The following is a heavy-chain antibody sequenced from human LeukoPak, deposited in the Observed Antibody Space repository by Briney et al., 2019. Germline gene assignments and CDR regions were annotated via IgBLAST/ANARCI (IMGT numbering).Heavy chain of an antibody. D-gene: IGHD2-15*01. Sequence: PGGSLRLSCAASGFTFSSYWMSWVRQAPGKGLEWVANIKQDGSEKYYVDSVKGRFTISRDNAKNSLYLQMNSLRAEDTAVYYCASGYDCSGGSCYPKNFDYWGQGTLVTVSS. CDR1: GFTFSSYW. CDR2: IKQDGSEK. V-gene: IGHV3-7*01. CDR3: ASGYDCSGGSCYPKNFDY. J-gene: IGHJ4*02.